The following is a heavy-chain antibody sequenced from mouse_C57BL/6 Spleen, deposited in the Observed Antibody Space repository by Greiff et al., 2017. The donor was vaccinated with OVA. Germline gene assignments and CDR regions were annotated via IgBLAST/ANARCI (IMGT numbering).Heavy chain of an antibody. CDR3: EREAGTGY. D-gene: IGHD4-1*01. J-gene: IGHJ2*01. Sequence: QVQLQQPGAELVRPGTSVKLSCKASGYTFTSYWMQWVKQRPGQGLEWIGVIDPSDSYTNYNQKFKGKATLTVDTSPSTAYMQLSSLTSEESAVYYCEREAGTGYWGQGTTLTVSS. CDR2: IDPSDSYT. V-gene: IGHV1-59*01. CDR1: GYTFTSYW.